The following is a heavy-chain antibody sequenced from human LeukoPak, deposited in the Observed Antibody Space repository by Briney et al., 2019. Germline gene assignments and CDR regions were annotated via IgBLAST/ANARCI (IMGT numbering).Heavy chain of an antibody. Sequence: GGSLRLSCAASDGMHWVRQAPGKGLEWVAAISHEGSNAYYADSMKGRFTISRDQLKNTLYLQMNSLRAEDTAVYYCAKDWAGIAPPSAFDIWGQGTMVTVSS. J-gene: IGHJ3*02. CDR3: AKDWAGIAPPSAFDI. V-gene: IGHV3-30*18. D-gene: IGHD6-13*01. CDR2: ISHEGSNA. CDR1: DG.